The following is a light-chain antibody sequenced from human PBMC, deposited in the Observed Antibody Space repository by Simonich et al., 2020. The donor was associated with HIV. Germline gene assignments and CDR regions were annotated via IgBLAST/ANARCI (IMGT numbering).Light chain of an antibody. Sequence: DIVLTQSPGTLSLSPGERATLSCRASQSVSSYLAWYQQKPGQAPRLLIYNASNRATGIPARFSGSGSGTDFTLTISSLEPEDFAVYYCQQRSNWHTFGQGTKLEIK. CDR2: NAS. CDR3: QQRSNWHT. V-gene: IGKV3-11*01. J-gene: IGKJ2*01. CDR1: QSVSSY.